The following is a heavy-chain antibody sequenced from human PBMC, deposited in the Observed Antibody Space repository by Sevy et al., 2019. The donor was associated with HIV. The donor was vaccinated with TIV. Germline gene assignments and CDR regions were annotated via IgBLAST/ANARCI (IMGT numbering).Heavy chain of an antibody. V-gene: IGHV5-51*01. CDR2: IYPGDSDT. Sequence: GESLKISCKGSGYSFTSYLIGWVRQMPGKGLEWRGIIYPGDSDTRYSPSFQGQVTISAAKSISTAYQQWSSLKASDTSMYYCARLYGSASPLPLFFDYWGQGTLVTVSS. D-gene: IGHD3-10*01. J-gene: IGHJ4*02. CDR3: ARLYGSASPLPLFFDY. CDR1: GYSFTSYL.